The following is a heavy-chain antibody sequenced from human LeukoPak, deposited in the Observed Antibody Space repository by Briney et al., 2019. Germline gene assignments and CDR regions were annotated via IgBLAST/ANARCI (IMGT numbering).Heavy chain of an antibody. V-gene: IGHV1-24*01. D-gene: IGHD5-18*01. Sequence: ASVKVSCKVSGYTLTELSMHWVRQAPGKGLEWMGGFDPEDGETIYAQKFQGRVTMTEDTSTDTAYMELSSLRSEDTAVYYCATVDVQAGYSYGHGRFYFDYWGQGTLVTVSS. CDR1: GYTLTELS. CDR2: FDPEDGET. J-gene: IGHJ4*02. CDR3: ATVDVQAGYSYGHGRFYFDY.